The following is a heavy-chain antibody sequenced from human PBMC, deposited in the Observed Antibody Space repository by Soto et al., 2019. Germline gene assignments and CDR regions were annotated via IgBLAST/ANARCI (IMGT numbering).Heavy chain of an antibody. D-gene: IGHD3-16*01. Sequence: PSETLSLTFTVSGGSISSSSYSWGWIRQPPGKGLEWIGSIYYSGSTYYNPSLKSRVTISADTSRNQFSLKLSSVIAADTAVYYCARADPDASVGYWGQGTLVT. CDR3: ARADPDASVGY. V-gene: IGHV4-39*07. J-gene: IGHJ4*02. CDR2: IYYSGST. CDR1: GGSISSSSYS.